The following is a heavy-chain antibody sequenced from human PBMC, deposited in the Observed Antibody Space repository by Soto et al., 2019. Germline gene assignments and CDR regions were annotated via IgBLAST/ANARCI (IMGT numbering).Heavy chain of an antibody. Sequence: GGSLRLSCAGSGFTFSGYAMTWVRQAPGKGLEWVSVISTSGDRPDYADSVKGRFTISRDNSKNMLYLQMNSLRVEDTAIYYCAFKGTFNSHYWGHGTPVTVSS. J-gene: IGHJ4*01. CDR1: GFTFSGYA. V-gene: IGHV3-23*01. CDR2: ISTSGDRP. D-gene: IGHD1-20*01. CDR3: AFKGTFNSHY.